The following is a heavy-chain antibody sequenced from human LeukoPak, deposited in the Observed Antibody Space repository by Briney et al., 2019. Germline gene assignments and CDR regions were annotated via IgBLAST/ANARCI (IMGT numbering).Heavy chain of an antibody. CDR2: INPSGGST. D-gene: IGHD4-17*01. CDR1: GYTFTSYH. Sequence: ASVKVSCKASGYTFTSYHMHWVRQAPGQGLEWMGIINPSGGSTNYAQRFRGRVTMTRDMSTGTVYMELSSLTSEDTAVYYCARTHYGSYYYYMDVWGKGTTVTISS. CDR3: ARTHYGSYYYYMDV. V-gene: IGHV1-46*01. J-gene: IGHJ6*03.